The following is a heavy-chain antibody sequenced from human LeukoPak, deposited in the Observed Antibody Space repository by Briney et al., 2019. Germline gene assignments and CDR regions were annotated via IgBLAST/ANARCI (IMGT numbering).Heavy chain of an antibody. CDR3: ARDKHIVVVTAPDY. CDR1: GNTFTSYG. D-gene: IGHD2-21*02. J-gene: IGHJ4*02. Sequence: ASVKVCCKASGNTFTSYGISWVRQAPGQGLEWMGWISAYNGNTNYAQKLQGRVTMTTDTSTSTAYMELRSLRSDDTAVYYCARDKHIVVVTAPDYWGQGTLVTVSS. V-gene: IGHV1-18*01. CDR2: ISAYNGNT.